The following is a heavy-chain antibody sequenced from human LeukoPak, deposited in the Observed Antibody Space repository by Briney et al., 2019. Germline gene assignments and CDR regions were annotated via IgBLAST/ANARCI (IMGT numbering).Heavy chain of an antibody. J-gene: IGHJ4*02. Sequence: ASVKVSCKASGYTFTSYYMHWVRQAPGQGLEWMGWISAYNGNTNYAQKLQGRVTMTTDTSTSTAYMELRSLRSDDTAVYYCARALYCSGGSCYSGFDYWGQGTLVTVSS. D-gene: IGHD2-15*01. V-gene: IGHV1-18*04. CDR2: ISAYNGNT. CDR1: GYTFTSYY. CDR3: ARALYCSGGSCYSGFDY.